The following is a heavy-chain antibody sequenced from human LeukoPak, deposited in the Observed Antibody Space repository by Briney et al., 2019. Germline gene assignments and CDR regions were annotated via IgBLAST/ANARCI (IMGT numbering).Heavy chain of an antibody. V-gene: IGHV3-48*01. Sequence: GALRLSCAASGFTFSSYEMNWVRQAPGKGLEWVSYISSSSSTIYYADSVKGRFTISRDNAKNSLYLQMNSLRAEDTAVYYCARGHYGLDYWGQGSLVTVSS. D-gene: IGHD3-16*01. CDR1: GFTFSSYE. J-gene: IGHJ4*02. CDR2: ISSSSSTI. CDR3: ARGHYGLDY.